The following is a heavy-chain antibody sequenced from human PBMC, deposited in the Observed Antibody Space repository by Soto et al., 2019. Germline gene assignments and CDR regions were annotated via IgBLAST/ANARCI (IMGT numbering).Heavy chain of an antibody. CDR2: IYHSGST. Sequence: QVQLQESGPGLVKPSGTLSLTCAVSSGSISSSNWWSWVRQPPGKGLEWIGEIYHSGSTNYNPSLKSRVTISVDKSKNPFSLKLSSVTAADTAVYYCARAYSPHTVTPQKPPGTYYYYYMDVWGKGTTVTVSS. V-gene: IGHV4-4*02. CDR1: SGSISSSNW. CDR3: ARAYSPHTVTPQKPPGTYYYYYMDV. J-gene: IGHJ6*03. D-gene: IGHD4-17*01.